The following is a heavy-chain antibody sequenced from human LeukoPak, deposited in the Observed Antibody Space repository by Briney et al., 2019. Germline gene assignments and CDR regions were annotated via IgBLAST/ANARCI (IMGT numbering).Heavy chain of an antibody. J-gene: IGHJ4*02. CDR3: ARWKAGPEIYPRYYFDY. CDR1: GFTFISYW. Sequence: GGSLRLSCAASGFTFISYWMHWVRQAPGKGVLWVSRINSDGSSTSYAVSVKGRFTIFRDNAENMLSLQMTSRRADDTVVFSCARWKAGPEIYPRYYFDYWGQGTLVTVSS. D-gene: IGHD1-1*01. V-gene: IGHV3-74*01. CDR2: INSDGSST.